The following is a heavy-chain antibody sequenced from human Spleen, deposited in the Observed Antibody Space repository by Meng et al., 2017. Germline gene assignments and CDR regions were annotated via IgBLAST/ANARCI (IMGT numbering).Heavy chain of an antibody. J-gene: IGHJ4*02. CDR2: INHSGSN. D-gene: IGHD1-26*01. CDR3: ARKITGSRHDY. V-gene: IGHV4-34*01. CDR1: GGSFSGYY. Sequence: QGQRQQVGAGLLKPSWNPSLTCAGDGGSFSGYYWSWIRQPPGKGLEWIGEINHSGSNNYNPSLKSRVTISVDTSKNQFSLKVSSVSAADTAMYYCARKITGSRHDYWGRGTLVTVSS.